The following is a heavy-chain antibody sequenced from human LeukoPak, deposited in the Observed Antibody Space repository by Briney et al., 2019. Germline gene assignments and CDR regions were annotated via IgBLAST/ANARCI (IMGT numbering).Heavy chain of an antibody. Sequence: GGSLRLSCAASGFTFSSYSMNWVRQAPGKGLEWVSSISSSGSYIYYADSVKGRFTISRDNAKNSLYLQMNSLRAEDTAVYYCARYYYDSSGYYYPFDYWGQGTLVTVSS. CDR1: GFTFSSYS. D-gene: IGHD3-22*01. V-gene: IGHV3-21*01. CDR2: ISSSGSYI. J-gene: IGHJ4*02. CDR3: ARYYYDSSGYYYPFDY.